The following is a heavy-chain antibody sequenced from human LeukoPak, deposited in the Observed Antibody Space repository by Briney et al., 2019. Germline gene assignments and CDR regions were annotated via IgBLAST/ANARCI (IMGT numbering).Heavy chain of an antibody. V-gene: IGHV1-2*05. CDR3: ARRAMPNLYSWFDP. Sequence: GASVKLSRKTSGYRLTHYDKHWVRHAPAQGLEWVGRIRHTYGGTNYAEKFRGRLTISTETSISTAYLAQSSLRSDDTGIYYCARRAMPNLYSWFDPWGQGTLVTVSS. D-gene: IGHD3-16*02. CDR2: IRHTYGGT. CDR1: GYRLTHYD. J-gene: IGHJ5*02.